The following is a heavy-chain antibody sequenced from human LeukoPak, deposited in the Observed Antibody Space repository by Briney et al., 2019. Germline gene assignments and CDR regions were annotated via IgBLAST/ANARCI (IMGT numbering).Heavy chain of an antibody. V-gene: IGHV3-23*01. CDR1: GFPFSNYA. J-gene: IGHJ4*02. CDR2: ISGNSGST. Sequence: PGGSLRLSCAASGFPFSNYAMSWVRQAPGKGLEWVSGISGNSGSTYYADSVKGRFTISRDNSKNTLYLQMNSLRAEDTAVYYCAKDIVVVPASGSGMDSWGQGTLVTVSS. D-gene: IGHD2-2*01. CDR3: AKDIVVVPASGSGMDS.